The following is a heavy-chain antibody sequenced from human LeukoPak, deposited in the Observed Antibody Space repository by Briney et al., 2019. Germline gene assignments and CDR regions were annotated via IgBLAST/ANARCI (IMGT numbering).Heavy chain of an antibody. CDR1: RFTFSSYC. Sequence: PPGSLRLSCVASRFTFSSYCMRWVRQAPGEGREWVAFILYDGLNKYYAYTVKGRFAIARDNSKNTLYLQMNSLRAEDTDVYYCAPGYDILPGYYRRGAFDYWGQGTLVTVSS. CDR2: ILYDGLNK. V-gene: IGHV3-30*02. D-gene: IGHD3-9*01. J-gene: IGHJ4*02. CDR3: APGYDILPGYYRRGAFDY.